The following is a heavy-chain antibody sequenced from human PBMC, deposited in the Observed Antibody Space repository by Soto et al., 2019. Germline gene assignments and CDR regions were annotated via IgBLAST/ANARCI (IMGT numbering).Heavy chain of an antibody. CDR2: ISGQIAKT. Sequence: ASVKVSCKASGYSFHNYGIIWVRQAPGQGLEWMGWISGQIAKTNFAQKFQGRVSMTTDTSTNTAYMELSSLRSDDTAIYYCARGPPSGSFSLPPRFWGQGSVVTVSS. J-gene: IGHJ4*02. D-gene: IGHD1-26*01. V-gene: IGHV1-18*04. CDR1: GYSFHNYG. CDR3: ARGPPSGSFSLPPRF.